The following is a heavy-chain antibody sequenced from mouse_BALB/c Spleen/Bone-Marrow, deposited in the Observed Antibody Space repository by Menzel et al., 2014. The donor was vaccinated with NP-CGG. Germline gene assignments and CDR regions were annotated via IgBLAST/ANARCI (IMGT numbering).Heavy chain of an antibody. CDR2: IDPYSGGT. CDR3: ARELSRAMDY. CDR1: GYAFTRYN. D-gene: IGHD2-12*01. V-gene: IGHV1S135*01. J-gene: IGHJ4*01. Sequence: VQLQQSGPELVKPGASVKVSCKASGYAFTRYNMYWVKQSHGKSLEWIGYIDPYSGGTNYDQKFKGKATLTVDKSSSTAYMHLNSLTSEDSAVYYCARELSRAMDYWGQGTSVTVSS.